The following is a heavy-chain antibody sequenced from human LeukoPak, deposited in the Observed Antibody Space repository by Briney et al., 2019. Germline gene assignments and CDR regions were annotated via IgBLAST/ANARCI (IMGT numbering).Heavy chain of an antibody. D-gene: IGHD2-2*01. CDR2: INHSGST. J-gene: IGHJ6*02. CDR3: ARRRHMNAPRYCSSTSCYERWYYYYGMDV. Sequence: PSETLSLTCAVSGGSFGDFYWSWIRQPPGKGLEWIGEINHSGSTNYNPSLKSRVTISVDTSKNQFSLKLSSVTAADTAVYYCARRRHMNAPRYCSSTSCYERWYYYYGMDVWGQGTTVTVSS. CDR1: GGSFGDFY. V-gene: IGHV4-34*01.